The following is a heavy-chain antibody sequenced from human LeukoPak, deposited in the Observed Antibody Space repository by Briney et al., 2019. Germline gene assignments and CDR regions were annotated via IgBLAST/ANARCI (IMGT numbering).Heavy chain of an antibody. V-gene: IGHV4-38-2*02. J-gene: IGHJ6*03. CDR1: GYSISSGYY. Sequence: SETLSLTCTVSGYSISSGYYWGWIRQPPGKGLEWIGSIYHSGDTYYNPSLKSRVTISVDPSKNQFSLKLSSVTAADTAVYYCARDYYDYVWGSYRTYYYYYYMDVWGKGTTVTVSS. D-gene: IGHD3-16*02. CDR2: IYHSGDT. CDR3: ARDYYDYVWGSYRTYYYYYYMDV.